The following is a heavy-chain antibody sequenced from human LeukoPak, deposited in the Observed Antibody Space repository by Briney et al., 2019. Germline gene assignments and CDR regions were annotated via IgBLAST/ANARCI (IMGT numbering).Heavy chain of an antibody. CDR2: IYYSGST. J-gene: IGHJ4*02. D-gene: IGHD3-3*01. Sequence: PETLSLTCTVSGGSISSYYWSWIRQPPGKGLEWIGYIYYSGSTNYNPSLKSRVTISVDTSKNQFSLKLSSVTAADTAVYYCARGADDFWSGYYLPSYYFDYWGQGTLVTVSS. CDR1: GGSISSYY. CDR3: ARGADDFWSGYYLPSYYFDY. V-gene: IGHV4-59*01.